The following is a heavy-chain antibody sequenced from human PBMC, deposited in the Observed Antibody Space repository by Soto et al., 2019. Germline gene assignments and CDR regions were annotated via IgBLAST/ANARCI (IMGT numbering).Heavy chain of an antibody. Sequence: GASVKVSCKASGYTFTNYGISRVRQAPGQGLEWMGWISAYNGNTNYAQNLQGRVTMTTDTSTTTAYMELRSLRSDDTAVYYCARDGGVLMVYAALDFWGQGTLVTVSS. V-gene: IGHV1-18*01. CDR1: GYTFTNYG. CDR2: ISAYNGNT. CDR3: ARDGGVLMVYAALDF. J-gene: IGHJ4*02. D-gene: IGHD2-8*01.